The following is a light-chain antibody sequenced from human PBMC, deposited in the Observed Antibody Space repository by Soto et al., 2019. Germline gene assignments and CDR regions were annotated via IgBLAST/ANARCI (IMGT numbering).Light chain of an antibody. CDR3: CSYAGSSTFRGV. CDR1: SSDVGSYNL. J-gene: IGLJ2*01. CDR2: EVS. V-gene: IGLV2-23*02. Sequence: QSALTQPASVSGSPGQSITISCNGTSSDVGSYNLVSWYQQHPGKAPKLMIYEVSKRPSGVSNRFSGSKSGNTASLTISGLQAEDEADYYCCSYAGSSTFRGVFGGGTKLTVL.